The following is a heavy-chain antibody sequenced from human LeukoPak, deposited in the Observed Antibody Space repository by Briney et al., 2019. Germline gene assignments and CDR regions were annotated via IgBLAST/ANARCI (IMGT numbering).Heavy chain of an antibody. CDR2: IYYSGST. D-gene: IGHD1-20*01. V-gene: IGHV4-59*01. Sequence: SETLSLTCTVSGGSISSYYWSWIRQPPGKGLEWIGYIYYSGSTNYNPSLKSRVTISVDTSKNQFSLKLSSVTAADTAVYYCARERYTWERGDGYFDYWGQGTLVTVSS. J-gene: IGHJ4*02. CDR1: GGSISSYY. CDR3: ARERYTWERGDGYFDY.